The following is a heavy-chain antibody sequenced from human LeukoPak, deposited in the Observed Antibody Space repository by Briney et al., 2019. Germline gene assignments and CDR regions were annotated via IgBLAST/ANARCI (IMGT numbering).Heavy chain of an antibody. CDR3: VKNWGYAFDI. V-gene: IGHV4-4*02. J-gene: IGHJ3*02. CDR2: VYHSGST. D-gene: IGHD7-27*01. Sequence: SGTLSLTCAVSGGSVSSSNWWSWVRQPPGKGLEYIGEVYHSGSTNYNPSLKSRVTISVDKSKNQFSLKLSSVNAADTAVYYCVKNWGYAFDIWGQGTMVTVSS. CDR1: GGSVSSSNW.